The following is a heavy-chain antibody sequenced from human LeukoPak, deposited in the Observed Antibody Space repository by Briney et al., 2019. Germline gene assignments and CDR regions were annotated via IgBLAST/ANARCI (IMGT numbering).Heavy chain of an antibody. J-gene: IGHJ5*02. CDR1: GGSISSSSYY. D-gene: IGHD6-13*01. Sequence: SETLSLTCTVSGGSISSSSYYWGWIRQPPGKGLVWIGSIYYSGSTYYNPSLKSRVTISVDTSKNQFSLKLSSVTAADTAVYYCARPLPPTYSSSWFRTTGWFDPWGQGTLVTVSS. V-gene: IGHV4-39*01. CDR3: ARPLPPTYSSSWFRTTGWFDP. CDR2: IYYSGST.